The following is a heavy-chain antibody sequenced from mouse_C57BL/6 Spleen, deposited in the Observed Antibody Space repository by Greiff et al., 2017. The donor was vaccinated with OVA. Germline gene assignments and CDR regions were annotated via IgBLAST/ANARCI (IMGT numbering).Heavy chain of an antibody. CDR1: GFTFSSYA. J-gene: IGHJ2*01. Sequence: DVKLVESGEGLVKPGGSLKLSCAASGFTFSSYAMSWVRQTPEKRLEWVAYISSGGDYIYYADTVKGLFTISRDNARNTLDLQISSLKSEDTAIYYCTRGPLDSSGYGYFDYWGQGTTLTVSS. D-gene: IGHD3-2*02. CDR3: TRGPLDSSGYGYFDY. CDR2: ISSGGDYI. V-gene: IGHV5-9-1*02.